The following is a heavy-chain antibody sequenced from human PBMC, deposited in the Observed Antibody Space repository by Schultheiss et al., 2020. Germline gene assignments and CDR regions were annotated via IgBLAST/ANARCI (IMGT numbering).Heavy chain of an antibody. J-gene: IGHJ4*02. Sequence: GESLKISCAASGFTFSNAWMNWVRQAPGKGLEWVGRIKSKTDGGTTDYAAPVKGRFTISRDDSKNTLYLQMNSLKTEDTAVYYCTAHGTYYDFWSGYLDYWGQGTLVTVSS. CDR3: TAHGTYYDFWSGYLDY. D-gene: IGHD3-3*01. CDR1: GFTFSNAW. CDR2: IKSKTDGGTT. V-gene: IGHV3-15*07.